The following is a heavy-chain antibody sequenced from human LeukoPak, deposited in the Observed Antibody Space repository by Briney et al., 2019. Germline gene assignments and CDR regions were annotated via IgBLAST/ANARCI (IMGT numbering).Heavy chain of an antibody. V-gene: IGHV3-21*01. CDR1: GFTFSTYS. D-gene: IGHD3-22*01. J-gene: IGHJ5*02. CDR3: ARGIYYDSSGYLGPDWFDP. CDR2: ISSSSSYI. Sequence: SGGSLSLSCAASGFTFSTYSMNWVRQAPGKGLEWVSSISSSSSYIYYADSVKGRFTISRDNAKNSLYLQMNSLRAEDTAVYYCARGIYYDSSGYLGPDWFDPWGQGTLVTVSS.